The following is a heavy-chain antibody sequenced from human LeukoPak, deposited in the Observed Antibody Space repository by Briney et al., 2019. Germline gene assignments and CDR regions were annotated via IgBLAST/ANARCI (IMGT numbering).Heavy chain of an antibody. D-gene: IGHD6-13*01. CDR3: ARGDLAAAGLCDY. J-gene: IGHJ4*02. V-gene: IGHV1-8*03. CDR1: GYTFSIYD. CDR2: MNPTTGNT. Sequence: GASVKVSCKASGYTFSIYDIHWVRQATGQGLEWMGWMNPTTGNTGFAQNFQGRVTISRNTSISTAYMELSSLRSEDTAVYYCARGDLAAAGLCDYWGQGTPVTVSS.